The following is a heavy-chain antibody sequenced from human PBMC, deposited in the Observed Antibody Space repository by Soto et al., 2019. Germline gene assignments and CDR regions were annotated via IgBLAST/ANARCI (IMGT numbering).Heavy chain of an antibody. J-gene: IGHJ4*02. CDR1: GYTFTGHY. CDR2: IGPESGAT. CDR3: GRGRSGQIVIFY. V-gene: IGHV1-2*02. D-gene: IGHD1-26*01. Sequence: ASVKVSCQTSGYTFTGHYIHWVRQAPQQGPEWMGEIGPESGATRYAEKFRGRVTMTMDTSITTVYMELRNLSPDDTAVYYCGRGRSGQIVIFYWGQGTPVTVSS.